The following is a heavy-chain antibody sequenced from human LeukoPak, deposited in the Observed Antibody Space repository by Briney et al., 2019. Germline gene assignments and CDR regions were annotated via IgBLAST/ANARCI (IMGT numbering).Heavy chain of an antibody. CDR3: ARPPGVKAYYYNRDF. CDR1: GGSISSYY. D-gene: IGHD3-10*01. J-gene: IGHJ6*03. Sequence: PSETLSLTCTVSGGSISSYYWSWIRQPPGKGLEWIGYIYTSGSTNYNPSLKSRVTISVDTSKNQFSLKLSSVTAADTAVYYCARPPGVKAYYYNRDFWGKGPRAPVS. V-gene: IGHV4-4*09. CDR2: IYTSGST.